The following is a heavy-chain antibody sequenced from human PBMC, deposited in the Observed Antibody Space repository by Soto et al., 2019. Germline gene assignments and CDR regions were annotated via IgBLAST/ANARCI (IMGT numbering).Heavy chain of an antibody. CDR1: GFTFDDYA. CDR2: ISWNSGSI. Sequence: PGGSLRLSCAASGFTFDDYAMHWVRQAPGKGLERVSGISWNSGSIGYADSVKGRFTISRDNAKNSLYLQMNSLRAEDTALYYCAKDPGIRFLEWPLHVLEPKGAVVWGKGTTVTVSS. J-gene: IGHJ6*04. CDR3: AKDPGIRFLEWPLHVLEPKGAVV. D-gene: IGHD3-3*01. V-gene: IGHV3-9*01.